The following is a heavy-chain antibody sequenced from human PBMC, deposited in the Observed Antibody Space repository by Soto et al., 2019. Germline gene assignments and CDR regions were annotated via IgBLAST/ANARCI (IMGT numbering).Heavy chain of an antibody. CDR3: ATPGGARLTGFDP. D-gene: IGHD3-16*01. CDR2: ISSSSSTI. V-gene: IGHV3-48*02. Sequence: EVQLVESGGGLVQPGGSLRLSCAASGFTFSSYSMNWVRQAPGKGLEWVSYISSSSSTIYYADSVKGRFTISRDNAKNSLYRQMNSLRDEDTGVYYCATPGGARLTGFDPWGQGTLVTVSS. J-gene: IGHJ5*02. CDR1: GFTFSSYS.